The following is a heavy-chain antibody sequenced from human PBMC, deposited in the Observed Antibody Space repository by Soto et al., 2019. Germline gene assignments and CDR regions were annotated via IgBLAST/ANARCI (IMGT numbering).Heavy chain of an antibody. CDR2: IKSKTGGGTT. CDR1: SVSNSW. V-gene: IGHV3-15*07. Sequence: SVSNSWMNWVRQAPGKGLEWVGRIKSKTGGGTTDYAAPVKGRFTISRDDSKNTLYLQMNSLKTEDTAVYYCTTEVRDPTLNWGHGTLVTVSS. D-gene: IGHD1-1*01. J-gene: IGHJ4*01. CDR3: TTEVRDPTLN.